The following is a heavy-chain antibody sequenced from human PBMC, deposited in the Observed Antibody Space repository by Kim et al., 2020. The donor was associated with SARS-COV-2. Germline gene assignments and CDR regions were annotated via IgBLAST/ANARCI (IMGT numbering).Heavy chain of an antibody. D-gene: IGHD3-16*01. J-gene: IGHJ4*01. CDR3: ARGEMRGTLHTYRTEAFGF. CDR2: VYYLGDP. V-gene: IGHV4-61*08. CDR1: GGGVNRGGYF. Sequence: SETLSLTCTVSGGGVNRGGYFWSWIRQPPGGAPEWIGYVYYLGDPNYNPSLKSRVTISLDTSKSQFSLTLNSVTAADTAIYFCARGEMRGTLHTYRTEAFGFWGHGTLVTV.